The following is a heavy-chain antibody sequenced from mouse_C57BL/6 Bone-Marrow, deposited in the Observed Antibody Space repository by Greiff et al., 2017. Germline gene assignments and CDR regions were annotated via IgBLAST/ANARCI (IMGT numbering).Heavy chain of an antibody. V-gene: IGHV1-69*01. J-gene: IGHJ3*01. Sequence: VKLQQPGAELVMPGASVKLSCKASGYTFTSYWMHWVKQRPGQGLEWIGEIDPSDSYTNYNQKFKGKSTLTVDKSSSTAYMQLSSLTSEDSAVYNCAREDDYGFAYWGQGTLVTVSA. CDR2: IDPSDSYT. CDR3: AREDDYGFAY. D-gene: IGHD2-4*01. CDR1: GYTFTSYW.